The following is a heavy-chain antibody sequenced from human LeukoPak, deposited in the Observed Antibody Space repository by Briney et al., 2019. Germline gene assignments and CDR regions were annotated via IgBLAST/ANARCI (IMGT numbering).Heavy chain of an antibody. CDR3: ARRPPLRGSGSYYNLYNWFDP. J-gene: IGHJ5*02. V-gene: IGHV4-39*01. CDR1: GGSISSSSYY. CDR2: IYYSGST. Sequence: SETLSLTCTVSGGSISSSSYYWGWIRQPPGKGLEWIGSIYYSGSTYYNPSLKSRVTISVDTSKNQFSLKLSSVTAADTAVYYCARRPPLRGSGSYYNLYNWFDPWGQGTLVTVSS. D-gene: IGHD3-10*01.